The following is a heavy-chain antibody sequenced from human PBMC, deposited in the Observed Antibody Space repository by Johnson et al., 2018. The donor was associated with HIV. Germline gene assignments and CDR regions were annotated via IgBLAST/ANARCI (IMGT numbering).Heavy chain of an antibody. V-gene: IGHV3-20*04. J-gene: IGHJ3*02. D-gene: IGHD2-15*01. CDR1: GINFDNYG. CDR2: INWNGGST. CDR3: ASVSRYCSGGSCLDGFDI. Sequence: VQLVESGGGVVRPGGSLRLSCAASGINFDNYGMSWVRQAPGKGLEWVSGINWNGGSTHYADSVRGRFTISRDNAKRSLYLQMNSLRAEDAALYYCASVSRYCSGGSCLDGFDIWGQGTMVTVSS.